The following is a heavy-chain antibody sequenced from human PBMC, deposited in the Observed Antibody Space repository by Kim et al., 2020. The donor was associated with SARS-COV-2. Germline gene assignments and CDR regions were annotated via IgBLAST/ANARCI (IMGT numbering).Heavy chain of an antibody. Sequence: GGSLRLSCAASGFTFDDYAIQWVRQVPGKGLEWVSLISRDGGEIKYADSVKGRFTISRDNSKKSVNLQMNSLRSEDTALYYCVRGQQWLIKNWGQGTQVTVSS. D-gene: IGHD6-19*01. J-gene: IGHJ4*02. CDR3: VRGQQWLIKN. CDR2: ISRDGGEI. V-gene: IGHV3-43*02. CDR1: GFTFDDYA.